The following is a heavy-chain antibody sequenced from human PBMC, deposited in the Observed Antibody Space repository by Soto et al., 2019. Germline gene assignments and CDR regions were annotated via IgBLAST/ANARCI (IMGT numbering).Heavy chain of an antibody. J-gene: IGHJ6*02. CDR3: ARERSSTSCYRFCGMDV. D-gene: IGHD2-2*02. CDR1: GFTFSSYS. V-gene: IGHV3-48*01. Sequence: GGSLRLSCAASGFTFSSYSMNWVRQAPGKGLEWVSYISSSSSTIYYADSVKGRFTISRDNAKNSLYLQMNSLRAEDTAVYYCARERSSTSCYRFCGMDVWGQGTTVTV. CDR2: ISSSSSTI.